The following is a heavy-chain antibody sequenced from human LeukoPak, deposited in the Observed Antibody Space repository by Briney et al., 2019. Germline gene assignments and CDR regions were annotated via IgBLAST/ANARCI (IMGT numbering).Heavy chain of an antibody. D-gene: IGHD5-24*01. Sequence: GASVKASCKASEYTFTDYAINWVRQAPGQRLEWMGWINAGNGNTRYSQRFQGRVTITRDTSASTAYMGLSSLTSEDTAVYYCARGRWSATTASYYLDFWGQGTLVTVSS. CDR3: ARGRWSATTASYYLDF. CDR2: INAGNGNT. V-gene: IGHV1-3*01. CDR1: EYTFTDYA. J-gene: IGHJ4*02.